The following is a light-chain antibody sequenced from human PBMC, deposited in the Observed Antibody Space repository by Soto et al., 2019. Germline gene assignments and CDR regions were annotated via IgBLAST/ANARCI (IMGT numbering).Light chain of an antibody. CDR2: DAS. V-gene: IGKV1-33*01. CDR3: QQYDNLPPTWT. Sequence: DIQMTQSPSSLSGSVGNRFTITFQAIHDIATYLNWYQQKPGKAPNLLIYDASNLETGVPSRFSGGGSGTHFTSTISNLQPEDIATYYCQQYDNLPPTWTFGQGTKVDI. J-gene: IGKJ1*01. CDR1: HDIATY.